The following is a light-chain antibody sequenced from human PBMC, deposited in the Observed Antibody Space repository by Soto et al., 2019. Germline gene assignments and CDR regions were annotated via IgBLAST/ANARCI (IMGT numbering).Light chain of an antibody. J-gene: IGKJ1*01. CDR1: QSASSSY. CDR2: GAS. CDR3: HQYDSWT. Sequence: EMGFTQSPGTLSVSPGERATLSCRASQSASSSYLAWYQQKPGQAPRLLIYGASSRATGIPDSFSGSGSGTDFTLTISRLEPEDFAVYYCHQYDSWTFGHGTKVDLK. V-gene: IGKV3-20*01.